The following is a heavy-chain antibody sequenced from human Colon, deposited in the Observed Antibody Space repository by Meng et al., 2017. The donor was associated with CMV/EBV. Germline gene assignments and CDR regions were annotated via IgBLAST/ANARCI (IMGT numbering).Heavy chain of an antibody. D-gene: IGHD4-23*01. CDR3: AHLSYDGRSDHFDY. J-gene: IGHJ4*02. CDR2: IFWDGDK. Sequence: QITLKESVPYQLKPTQPLTLTCTFSGFSLSTNGVAVGWIRQPPGQALEWLALIFWDGDKRYKTSLENRLTITKDTSKNQVVLTVTNMDPVDTATYYCAHLSYDGRSDHFDYWGQGTLVTVSS. V-gene: IGHV2-5*02. CDR1: GFSLSTNGVA.